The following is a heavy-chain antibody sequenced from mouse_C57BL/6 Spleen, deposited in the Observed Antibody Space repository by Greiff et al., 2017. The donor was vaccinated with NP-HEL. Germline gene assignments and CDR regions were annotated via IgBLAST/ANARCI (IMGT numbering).Heavy chain of an antibody. J-gene: IGHJ4*01. CDR1: GFSLTSYG. CDR3: PRKGGDEGAMDY. Sequence: VQRVESGPGLVQPSQSLSITCTVSGFSLTSYGVHWVRQSPGKGLEWLGVIWSGGSTDYNADFISRLSISTDNSKSQLFLKMNRQQADDTDRYYCPRKGGDEGAMDYWDQGPSGTDSS. CDR2: IWSGGST. V-gene: IGHV2-2*01.